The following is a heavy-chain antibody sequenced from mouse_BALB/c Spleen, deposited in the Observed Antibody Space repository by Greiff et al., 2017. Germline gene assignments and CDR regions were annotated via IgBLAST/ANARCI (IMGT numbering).Heavy chain of an antibody. V-gene: IGHV2-2*02. CDR1: GFSLTSYG. J-gene: IGHJ2*01. Sequence: VQLQQSGPGLVQPSQSLSITCTVSGFSLTSYGVHWVRQSPGKGLEWLGVIWSGGSTDYNAAFISRMSINKDNSKSQVFFKMNSLQANDTAIYYCARNSRGLRRGGFDYWGQGTTLTVSS. CDR3: ARNSRGLRRGGFDY. CDR2: IWSGGST. D-gene: IGHD2-2*01.